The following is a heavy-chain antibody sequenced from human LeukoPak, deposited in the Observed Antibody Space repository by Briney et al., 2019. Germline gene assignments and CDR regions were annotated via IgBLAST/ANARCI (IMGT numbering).Heavy chain of an antibody. J-gene: IGHJ4*02. V-gene: IGHV3-21*01. CDR3: ARSRTTVTKDALDY. CDR2: MSSYCNYI. D-gene: IGHD4-17*01. Sequence: GGSLRLSCAASGFTFSTYSMNWVRQAPGKGLGWVSSMSSYCNYINYGDSVKGPFTISRDNAKNSLYLQMNGLRDEDTAVYYCARSRTTVTKDALDYWGQGTLVTVSS. CDR1: GFTFSTYS.